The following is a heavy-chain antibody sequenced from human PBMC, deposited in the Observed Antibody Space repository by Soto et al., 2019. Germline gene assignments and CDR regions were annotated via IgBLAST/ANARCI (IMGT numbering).Heavy chain of an antibody. J-gene: IGHJ6*02. V-gene: IGHV1-2*04. CDR1: GYTFTGYY. Sequence: ASVKVSCKASGYTFTGYYMHWVRQAPGQGLEWMGWINPNSGGTNYAQKFQGWVTMTRDTSISTAYMELSRLRSEDTAVYYCARDGYCSSTSCYGFYYYGMDVWGQGTTVTVSS. CDR2: INPNSGGT. CDR3: ARDGYCSSTSCYGFYYYGMDV. D-gene: IGHD2-2*01.